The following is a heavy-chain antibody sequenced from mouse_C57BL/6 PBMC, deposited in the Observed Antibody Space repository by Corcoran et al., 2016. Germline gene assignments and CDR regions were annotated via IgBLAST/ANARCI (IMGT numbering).Heavy chain of an antibody. D-gene: IGHD4-1*02. Sequence: QIQLVQSGPELKKPGETVKISCKASGYTFTTYGMSWVKQAPGKGLKWMGWINTYSGVPTYADDFKGRFAFSLETSASTAYLQINNLKNEDTATYFCAKQLGRYYFDYWGQGTTLTVS. CDR1: GYTFTTYG. CDR3: AKQLGRYYFDY. J-gene: IGHJ2*01. V-gene: IGHV9-3*01. CDR2: INTYSGVP.